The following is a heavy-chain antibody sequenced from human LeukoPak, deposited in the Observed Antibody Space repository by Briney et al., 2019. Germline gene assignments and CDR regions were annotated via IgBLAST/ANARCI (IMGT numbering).Heavy chain of an antibody. V-gene: IGHV3-53*01. Sequence: GGSLRLSCAASGLTVSNNYMSWVRQAPGKGLEWVSVIYSGGRTYYADSVKGRFTISRDNSKNILYLQMNSLRVGDTAVYYCARDSIFGVVILSWGQGTLVTVSS. D-gene: IGHD3-3*01. CDR1: GLTVSNNY. J-gene: IGHJ4*02. CDR3: ARDSIFGVVILS. CDR2: IYSGGRT.